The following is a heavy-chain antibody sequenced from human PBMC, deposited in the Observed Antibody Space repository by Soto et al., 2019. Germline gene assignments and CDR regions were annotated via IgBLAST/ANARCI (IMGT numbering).Heavy chain of an antibody. V-gene: IGHV3-74*01. CDR1: GFTFSSYW. D-gene: IGHD3-10*01. CDR3: ARDSYYGSGSYSEGVDV. Sequence: GGSLRLSRAASGFTFSSYWMYWVRQAPGKGLVWVSRINSDGSSTNYADSVKGRFTISRDNAKNTLYLQMNSLRAEDTAVYYCARDSYYGSGSYSEGVDVWGQGTTVTVSS. CDR2: INSDGSST. J-gene: IGHJ6*02.